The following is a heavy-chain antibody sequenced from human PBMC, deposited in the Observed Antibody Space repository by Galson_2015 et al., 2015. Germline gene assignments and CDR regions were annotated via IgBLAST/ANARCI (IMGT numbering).Heavy chain of an antibody. Sequence: SLRLSCAASGFTFSSYAMSWVRQAPGKGLEWVSAISGSGGSTYYADSVKGRSTISRDNSKNTLYLQMNSLRAEDTAVYYCAKDAPEIFGVVIIYYYGMDVWGQGTTVTVSS. V-gene: IGHV3-23*01. J-gene: IGHJ6*02. CDR2: ISGSGGST. CDR1: GFTFSSYA. D-gene: IGHD3-3*01. CDR3: AKDAPEIFGVVIIYYYGMDV.